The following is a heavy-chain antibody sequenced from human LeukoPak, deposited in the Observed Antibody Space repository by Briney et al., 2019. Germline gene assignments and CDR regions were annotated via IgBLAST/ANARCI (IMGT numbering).Heavy chain of an antibody. D-gene: IGHD6-19*01. CDR2: IYHSGST. Sequence: PSGTLSLTCAVSGGSISSSNWWSWVRQPPGKGLEWIGEIYHSGSTNYNPSLKSRVTISVDKSKNQFSLKLSSVTAADTAVYYCARVGSGIAVAGSEDYWGQGTLVTVSS. CDR1: GGSISSSNW. V-gene: IGHV4-4*02. CDR3: ARVGSGIAVAGSEDY. J-gene: IGHJ4*02.